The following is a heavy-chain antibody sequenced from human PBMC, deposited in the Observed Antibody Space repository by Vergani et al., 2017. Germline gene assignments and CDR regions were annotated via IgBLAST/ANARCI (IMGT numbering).Heavy chain of an antibody. D-gene: IGHD6-19*01. V-gene: IGHV3-43*01. Sequence: EVQLVESGGVVVQPGGSLRLSCAASGFTFDDYTMHWVRQAPGKGLEWVSLISWDGGSTYYADSVKGRFTISRDNSKNSLYLQMNSLRSEDTVLYYCAKDQRCFVRSHRAVSVSSVWATAPDYWGQGTLVTVSS. CDR2: ISWDGGST. J-gene: IGHJ4*02. CDR3: AKDQRCFVRSHRAVSVSSVWATAPDY. CDR1: GFTFDDYT.